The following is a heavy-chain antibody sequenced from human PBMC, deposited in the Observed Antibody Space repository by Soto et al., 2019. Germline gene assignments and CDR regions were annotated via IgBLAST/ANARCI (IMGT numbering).Heavy chain of an antibody. CDR2: IKSRTDGGTT. CDR1: VFTFTNAW. Sequence: PVGSLRLSCASSVFTFTNAWKSCVRHSPGKGLEWVGHIKSRTDGGTTAYPTPVNGRFTISRDDSKNTLYLQMNSLKSEDTAVYYCTTDLRLWFGQLFQYWGRGTLVTVSS. CDR3: TTDLRLWFGQLFQY. D-gene: IGHD3-10*01. V-gene: IGHV3-15*01. J-gene: IGHJ4*02.